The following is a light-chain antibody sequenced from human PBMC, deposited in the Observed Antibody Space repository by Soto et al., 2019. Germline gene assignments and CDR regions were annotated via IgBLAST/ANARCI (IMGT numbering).Light chain of an antibody. CDR2: AAS. CDR3: QQSYGTPRT. Sequence: DIQLTQSPSSVSASVGDRLTITCRASQSISTYLNWYQQKPWKAPKLLIYAASSLESGVPSRFSGSGSGTDFTLTISSLQPEDFVSYYCQQSYGTPRTFGQGTKVDIK. CDR1: QSISTY. V-gene: IGKV1-39*01. J-gene: IGKJ1*01.